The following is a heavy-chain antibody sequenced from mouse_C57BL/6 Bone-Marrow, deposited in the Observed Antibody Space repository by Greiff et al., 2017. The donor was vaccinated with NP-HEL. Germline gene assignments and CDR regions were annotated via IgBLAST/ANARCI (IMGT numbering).Heavy chain of an antibody. Sequence: QVQLQQPGAELVKPGASVKMSCKASGYTFTSYWITWVKQRPGQGLEWIGDIYPGSGSTNYNEKFKSKATLTVDKSSSTAYMQLSSLTSEDSAVYYCAREGYDGYYLDYWGQGTTLTVSS. D-gene: IGHD2-3*01. CDR1: GYTFTSYW. V-gene: IGHV1-55*01. CDR3: AREGYDGYYLDY. CDR2: IYPGSGST. J-gene: IGHJ2*01.